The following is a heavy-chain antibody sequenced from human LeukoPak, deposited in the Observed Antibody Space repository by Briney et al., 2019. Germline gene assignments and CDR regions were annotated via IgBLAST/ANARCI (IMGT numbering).Heavy chain of an antibody. CDR1: GGSISSYY. J-gene: IGHJ4*02. D-gene: IGHD1-26*01. CDR3: ARHGRWDSGTYSFDY. V-gene: IGHV4-59*08. CDR2: IYYSGST. Sequence: SETLSLTCTVSGGSISSYYWSWIRQPPGKGREWIGYIYYSGSTTYNPSLKSRVTISVDTSKNQFSLKLTSVTAADTAVYYCARHGRWDSGTYSFDYWGQGTLVTVSS.